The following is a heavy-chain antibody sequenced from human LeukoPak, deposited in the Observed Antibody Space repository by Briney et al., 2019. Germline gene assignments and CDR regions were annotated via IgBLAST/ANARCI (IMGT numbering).Heavy chain of an antibody. V-gene: IGHV3-74*01. CDR2: INSDGSTR. CDR3: ARDLGEWLAPYYFDY. CDR1: GFTFSGYW. J-gene: IGHJ4*02. D-gene: IGHD3-10*01. Sequence: GGSLRLSCAASGFTFSGYWMHWVRQAPRKGLVWVSHINSDGSTRSYADSVKGRFTISRDNAKNTLYLQMNSLRVEDTAVYYCARDLGEWLAPYYFDYWGQGILVTVSS.